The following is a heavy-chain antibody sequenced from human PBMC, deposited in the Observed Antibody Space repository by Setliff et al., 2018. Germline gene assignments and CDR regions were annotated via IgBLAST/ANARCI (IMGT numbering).Heavy chain of an antibody. CDR3: ATRTYYDSNGYYYAIAGPFDI. D-gene: IGHD3-22*01. CDR1: GGSISSSIYY. CDR2: IYYSGST. J-gene: IGHJ3*02. V-gene: IGHV4-39*01. Sequence: SETLSLTCSVSGGSISSSIYYWGWIRQPPGKGLEWTGSIYYSGSTYYSPSLKRRVTISVDTSKNQFSLKLSSVTAADTAVYYCATRTYYDSNGYYYAIAGPFDIWGQGTMVTVSS.